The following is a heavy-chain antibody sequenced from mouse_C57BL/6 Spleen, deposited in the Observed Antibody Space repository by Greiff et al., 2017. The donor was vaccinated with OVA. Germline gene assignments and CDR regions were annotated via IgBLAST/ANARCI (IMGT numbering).Heavy chain of an antibody. CDR2: SRNKANDYTT. Sequence: EVNLVESGGGLVQSGRSLRLSCATSGFTFSDFYMEWVRQAPGKGLEWIAASRNKANDYTTEYSASVKGRFIVSSDTSQSILYLQMNALRAEDTAIYYCARGYGSSYENAMDYWGQGTSVTVSS. V-gene: IGHV7-1*01. J-gene: IGHJ4*01. D-gene: IGHD1-1*01. CDR3: ARGYGSSYENAMDY. CDR1: GFTFSDFY.